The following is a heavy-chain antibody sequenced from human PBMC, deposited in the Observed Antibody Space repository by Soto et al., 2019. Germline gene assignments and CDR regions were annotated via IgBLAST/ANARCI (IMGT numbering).Heavy chain of an antibody. V-gene: IGHV4-30-2*05. CDR3: ARHVWFGEFPLHFDY. CDR2: IYYSGST. J-gene: IGHJ4*02. D-gene: IGHD3-10*01. CDR1: GGSISSGGYS. Sequence: SETLSLTCAVSGGSISSGGYSWSWIRQPPGKGLEWIGYIYYSGSTYYNPSLKSRVTISVDTSKNQFSLKLSSVTAADTAVYYCARHVWFGEFPLHFDYWGQGTLVTVSS.